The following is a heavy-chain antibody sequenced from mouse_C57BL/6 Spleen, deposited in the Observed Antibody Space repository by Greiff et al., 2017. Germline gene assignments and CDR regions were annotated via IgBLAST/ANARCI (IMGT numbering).Heavy chain of an antibody. V-gene: IGHV5-9*01. CDR1: GFTFSSYT. Sequence: EVKLVESGGGLVKPGGSLKLSCAASGFTFSSYTMSWVRQTPEKRLEWVATISGGGGNTYYPDSVKGRFTISRDNAKNTLYLQMSSLRSEDTALYYCARYGSSYGFYYAMDYWGQGTSVTVSS. J-gene: IGHJ4*01. D-gene: IGHD1-1*01. CDR2: ISGGGGNT. CDR3: ARYGSSYGFYYAMDY.